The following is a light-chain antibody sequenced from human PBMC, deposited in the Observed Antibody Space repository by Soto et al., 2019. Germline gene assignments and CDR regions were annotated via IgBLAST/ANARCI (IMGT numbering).Light chain of an antibody. CDR1: QDIIAW. J-gene: IGKJ1*01. CDR3: QQYSAFPWT. Sequence: DFQRTQSPSTLSASFGARVTITCRATQDIIAWLAWYQQKPGKPPNLVIYKATALETGVPSRFSGSGSGTEFTLTISSLQPDDFTTYYCQQYSAFPWTFGQGTKVEIK. V-gene: IGKV1-5*03. CDR2: KAT.